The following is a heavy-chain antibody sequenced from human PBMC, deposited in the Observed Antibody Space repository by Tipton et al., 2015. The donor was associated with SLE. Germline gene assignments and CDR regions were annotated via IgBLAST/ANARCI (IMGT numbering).Heavy chain of an antibody. D-gene: IGHD1-26*01. CDR1: GFTFWTYG. Sequence: SLRLSCAASGFTFWTYGMHWVRQAPGKGLEWVAVVWYDGKNKDYADSVKGRFTISRDNSKNTLYLQMNSLRAEDTAVYYCAKEGAGGVGARHFDYWGQGTLVTVSS. CDR2: VWYDGKNK. CDR3: AKEGAGGVGARHFDY. J-gene: IGHJ4*02. V-gene: IGHV3-33*06.